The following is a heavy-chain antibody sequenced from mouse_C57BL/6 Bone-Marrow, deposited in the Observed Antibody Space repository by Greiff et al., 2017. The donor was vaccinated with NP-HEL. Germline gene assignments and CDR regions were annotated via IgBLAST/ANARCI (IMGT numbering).Heavy chain of an antibody. V-gene: IGHV1-82*01. J-gene: IGHJ2*01. CDR1: GYAFSSSW. CDR2: IYPGDGDT. CDR3: ASWGYYSYFDY. Sequence: VKLQESGPELVKPGASVKISCKASGYAFSSSWMNWVKQRPGKGLEWIGRIYPGDGDTNYNGKFKGKATLTADKSSSTAYMQLSSLTSEDSAVYFCASWGYYSYFDYWGQGTTLTVSS. D-gene: IGHD1-1*01.